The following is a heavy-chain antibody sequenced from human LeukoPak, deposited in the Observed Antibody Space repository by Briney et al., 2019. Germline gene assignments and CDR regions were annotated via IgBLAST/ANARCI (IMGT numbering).Heavy chain of an antibody. CDR2: IYSGGST. D-gene: IGHD2-15*01. J-gene: IGHJ4*02. CDR1: GLTGSNYH. V-gene: IGHV3-53*01. Sequence: PGGSLTLYCAAYGLTGSNYHLKWVRQAPGKGLEWVSLIYSGGSTYYADSVKGRFTISRDNPKNTVYLQMNNLRAEDTAVYYCARDRHCSGGSCSGLWGQGTLVTVSS. CDR3: ARDRHCSGGSCSGL.